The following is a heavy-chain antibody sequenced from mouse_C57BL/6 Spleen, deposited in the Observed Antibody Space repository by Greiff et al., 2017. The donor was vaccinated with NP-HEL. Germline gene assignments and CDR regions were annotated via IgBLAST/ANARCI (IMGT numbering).Heavy chain of an antibody. J-gene: IGHJ2*01. V-gene: IGHV5-17*01. CDR3: ARMTHYYGSSPYYFDY. Sequence: EVQVVESGGGLVKPGGSLKLSCAASGFTFSDYGMHWVRQAPEKGLEWVAYISSGSSTIYYADTVKGRFTISRDNAKNTLFLQMTSLRSEDTAMYYCARMTHYYGSSPYYFDYWGQGTTLTVSS. D-gene: IGHD1-1*01. CDR2: ISSGSSTI. CDR1: GFTFSDYG.